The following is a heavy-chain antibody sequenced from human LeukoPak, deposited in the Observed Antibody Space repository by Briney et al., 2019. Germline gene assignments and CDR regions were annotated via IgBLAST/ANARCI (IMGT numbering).Heavy chain of an antibody. Sequence: GGSLRLSGAASGFTFSSYAMSWVRQAPGKGLEWVLAISGSGGSTYYADSVKGRFTISRDNSKNMLYLQMNSLRAEDTAVYFCAKDRLHDPLFWGQGTMVTVSS. CDR3: AKDRLHDPLF. V-gene: IGHV3-23*01. D-gene: IGHD3-16*01. CDR1: GFTFSSYA. J-gene: IGHJ3*01. CDR2: ISGSGGST.